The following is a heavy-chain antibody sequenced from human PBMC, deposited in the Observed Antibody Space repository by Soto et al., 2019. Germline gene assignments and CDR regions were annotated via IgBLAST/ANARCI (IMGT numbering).Heavy chain of an antibody. V-gene: IGHV1-69*13. Sequence: SVKVSCKASGGTFSSYAISWVRQAPGQGLEWMGGIIPIFGTANYAQKFQGRVTITADESTSTAYMELSSLRSEDTAVYYCAATYSSSSGAFDYWGQGTLVTVSS. D-gene: IGHD6-6*01. CDR1: GGTFSSYA. CDR2: IIPIFGTA. J-gene: IGHJ4*02. CDR3: AATYSSSSGAFDY.